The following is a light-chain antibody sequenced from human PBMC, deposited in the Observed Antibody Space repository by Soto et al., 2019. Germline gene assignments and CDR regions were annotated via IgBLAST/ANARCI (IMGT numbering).Light chain of an antibody. CDR2: EVT. V-gene: IGLV2-8*01. Sequence: QSALTQPPSASGSPGQSVTISCTGTSSDVGTYDYVSWYQLHPGKAPKLIIFEVTKRPSGVPDRISGSKSGNTASLTVSGLQPEDEADYYCSSYEGTNNVVFGGGTQLTVL. CDR3: SSYEGTNNVV. CDR1: SSDVGTYDY. J-gene: IGLJ3*02.